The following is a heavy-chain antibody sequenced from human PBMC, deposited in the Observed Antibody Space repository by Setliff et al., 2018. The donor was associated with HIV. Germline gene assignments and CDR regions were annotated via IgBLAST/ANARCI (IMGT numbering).Heavy chain of an antibody. V-gene: IGHV1-18*01. CDR2: ISAYDGDT. CDR1: NYTFTNYA. D-gene: IGHD4-4*01. CDR3: ARVGLSAVPFPTVY. J-gene: IGHJ4*02. Sequence: ASVKVSCKASNYTFTNYAITWVRQAPGQRPEWMGWISAYDGDTKYAQKFHNRLSMTADTSTTTAYMDLRGLTSVDTGVYYCARVGLSAVPFPTVYWGQGTLVTVSS.